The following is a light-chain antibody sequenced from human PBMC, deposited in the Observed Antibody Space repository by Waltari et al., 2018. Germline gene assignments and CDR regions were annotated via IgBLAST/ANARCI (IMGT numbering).Light chain of an antibody. Sequence: EIVLTQSPGTLSLSTGASATLSCRASERVRRCLAWYPQKRAQAPRLLIYGVSTRASGIPDRFSGSGSGTDFSLVISRLEPEDFAVYYCEHYVRLPVTFGQGTKVEIK. CDR2: GVS. CDR1: ERVRRC. V-gene: IGKV3-20*01. CDR3: EHYVRLPVT. J-gene: IGKJ1*01.